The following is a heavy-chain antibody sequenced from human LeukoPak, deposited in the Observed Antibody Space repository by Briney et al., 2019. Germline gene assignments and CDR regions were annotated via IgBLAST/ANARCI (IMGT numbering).Heavy chain of an antibody. CDR2: ISGSGGST. V-gene: IGHV3-23*01. J-gene: IGHJ4*02. CDR3: AHVLLWFGDPSQRGY. CDR1: GFTFSSYA. Sequence: GGSLRLSCAASGFTFSSYAMSWVRQAPGKGLEWVSAISGSGGSTYYADSVKGRFTISRDNSKNTLYLQMNSLRAEDTAVYYCAHVLLWFGDPSQRGYWGQGTLVTVSS. D-gene: IGHD3-10*01.